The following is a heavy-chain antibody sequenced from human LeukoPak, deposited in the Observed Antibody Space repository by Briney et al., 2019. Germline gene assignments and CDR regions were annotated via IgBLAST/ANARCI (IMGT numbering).Heavy chain of an antibody. CDR3: ATSSGGSGTYFDY. Sequence: PSETLSLTCAVSGGSISSGGYSWTWIRQPPGKGLEWIGYTYHSGSTYYNPSLKSRVTISVDRSKNQFSLRLSSVTAADTAVYYCATSSGGSGTYFDYWGQGTLVAVSS. D-gene: IGHD3-10*01. V-gene: IGHV4-30-2*01. J-gene: IGHJ4*02. CDR1: GGSISSGGYS. CDR2: TYHSGST.